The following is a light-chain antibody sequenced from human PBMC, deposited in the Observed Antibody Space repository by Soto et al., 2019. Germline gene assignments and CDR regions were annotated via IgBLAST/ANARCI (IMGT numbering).Light chain of an antibody. CDR1: QSVSSSY. Sequence: EIVLTQSPGTLSLSPGERATLSCRASQSVSSSYLAWYQQKPGQAPRLLIYGASSRATGIPDRFSVSASGTDFTLTSSRLEPEDFAVYYCQHYGTSALFGPGNKVDIK. V-gene: IGKV3-20*01. J-gene: IGKJ3*01. CDR3: QHYGTSAL. CDR2: GAS.